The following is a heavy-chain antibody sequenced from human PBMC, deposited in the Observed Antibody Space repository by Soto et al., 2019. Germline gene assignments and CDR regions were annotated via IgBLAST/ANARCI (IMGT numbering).Heavy chain of an antibody. Sequence: ASVKVSCKASGYTFTSYAMHWVRQAPGQRLEWMGWINAGNGNTKYSQKFQGRVTITRDTSASTAYMELSSLRSEDTAIYYCARDGNWNYVGYYYGMDVWGQGTTVTVSS. CDR2: INAGNGNT. J-gene: IGHJ6*02. D-gene: IGHD1-7*01. V-gene: IGHV1-3*01. CDR3: ARDGNWNYVGYYYGMDV. CDR1: GYTFTSYA.